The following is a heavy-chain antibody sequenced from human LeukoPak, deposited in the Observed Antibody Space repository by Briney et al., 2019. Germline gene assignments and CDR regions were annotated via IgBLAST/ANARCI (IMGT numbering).Heavy chain of an antibody. D-gene: IGHD2-15*01. CDR1: GYSFTSYW. V-gene: IGHV5-51*01. Sequence: GESLKISCKGSGYSFTSYWIGWVRQMPGKGLEWMGIIYPGDSDTIYSPSFQGQVTISADKSISTAYLQWSSLKASDTAMYYCARHRLHCSGGSCYPPRFYYMDVWGKGTTVTVSS. CDR3: ARHRLHCSGGSCYPPRFYYMDV. J-gene: IGHJ6*03. CDR2: IYPGDSDT.